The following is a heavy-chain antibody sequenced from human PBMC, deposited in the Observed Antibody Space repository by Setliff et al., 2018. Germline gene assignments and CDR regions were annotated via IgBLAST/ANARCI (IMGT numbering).Heavy chain of an antibody. Sequence: TLSLTCVVSGYSITNGYYWGWIRQPPGKGLEWIGGINHGGDTSYNPSLQSRVAISVDTSKNQFSLKLRSVTAADTAVYYCVRRTYYYDTSPMGWFDPWGQGILVTVSS. CDR1: GYSITNGYY. D-gene: IGHD3-22*01. CDR2: INHGGDT. J-gene: IGHJ5*02. CDR3: VRRTYYYDTSPMGWFDP. V-gene: IGHV4-38-2*01.